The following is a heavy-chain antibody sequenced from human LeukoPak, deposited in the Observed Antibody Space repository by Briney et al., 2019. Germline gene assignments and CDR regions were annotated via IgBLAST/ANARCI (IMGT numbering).Heavy chain of an antibody. CDR2: IRSKAYGGTT. D-gene: IGHD3-3*01. CDR1: GFTFGDYA. V-gene: IGHV3-49*04. CDR3: IRDYDFWSGYSDAFDI. Sequence: PGGSLRLSCTASGFTFGDYAMSWVRQAPGKGLEWVGFIRSKAYGGTTEYAASVKGRFTISRDDSKSIAYLQMNSLKTEDTAVYYCIRDYDFWSGYSDAFDIWGQGTMVTVSS. J-gene: IGHJ3*02.